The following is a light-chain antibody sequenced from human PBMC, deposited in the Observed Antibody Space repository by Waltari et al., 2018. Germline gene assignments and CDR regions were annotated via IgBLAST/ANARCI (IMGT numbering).Light chain of an antibody. J-gene: IGLJ3*02. CDR3: QTGGHGTWV. CDR2: VNSDDSH. V-gene: IGLV4-69*02. CDR1: SGHSRNI. Sequence: QLVLTHSPSASASLGASVTLTCTLSSGHSRNIVAWHQQQPEKGPRFLMKVNSDDSHSKGDEIPDRFSGSSSGAERYLTISTVQSEDEAVYYCQTGGHGTWVFGGGTKLTVL.